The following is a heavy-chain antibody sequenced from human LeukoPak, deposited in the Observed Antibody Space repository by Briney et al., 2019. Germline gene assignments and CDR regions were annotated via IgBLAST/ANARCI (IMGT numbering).Heavy chain of an antibody. CDR1: GFTLTNAC. CDR3: TTIFEARHWNYDAY. CDR2: IKSETEGGTI. V-gene: IGHV3-15*01. J-gene: IGHJ4*02. Sequence: GGSLRLSCAASGFTLTNACMTWVRHVPGKVLEWIGLIKSETEGGTIDCAAPVNVRFTISRDDSKNTLYLQMNSLKTEDTAVYYCTTIFEARHWNYDAYWGQGTLVTVSS. D-gene: IGHD1-7*01.